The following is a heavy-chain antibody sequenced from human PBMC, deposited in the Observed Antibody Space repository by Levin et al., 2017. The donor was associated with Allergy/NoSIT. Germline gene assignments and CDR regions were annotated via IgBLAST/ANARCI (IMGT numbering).Heavy chain of an antibody. J-gene: IGHJ4*02. CDR1: GDSVSSNIAV. D-gene: IGHD1-1*01. CDR2: TYYRSKWYH. CDR3: ARDLWYNWSPTNGYFDN. Sequence: SQTLSLTCAISGDSVSSNIAVWNWIRQSPSRGLEWLGRTYYRSKWYHDYAVSVKSRITVSPDTSKNQFSLHLNSVTPEDTAVYYCARDLWYNWSPTNGYFDNWGQGTLVTVSS. V-gene: IGHV6-1*01.